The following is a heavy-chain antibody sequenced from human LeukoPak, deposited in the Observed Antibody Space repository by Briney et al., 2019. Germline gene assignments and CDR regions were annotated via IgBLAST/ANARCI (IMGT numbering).Heavy chain of an antibody. CDR3: AKGGYCSSTSCYGEPGWFDP. V-gene: IGHV5-51*01. CDR1: GSPFTSYA. J-gene: IGHJ5*02. Sequence: GEPLQISCQGSGSPFTSYAIGWVPRMPGKGLEWMGIIDLGDSDTTYRPSFQGQVTISADKSISTAYLQLSSLKASDTAMYYCAKGGYCSSTSCYGEPGWFDPWGQGTLVTVSS. CDR2: IDLGDSDT. D-gene: IGHD2-2*01.